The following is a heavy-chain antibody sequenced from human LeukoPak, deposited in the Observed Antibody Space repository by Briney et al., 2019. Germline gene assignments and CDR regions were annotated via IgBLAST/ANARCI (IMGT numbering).Heavy chain of an antibody. Sequence: GGSLRLSCAASGFTFSSYSMNWVRQAPGKGLEWVSSISSSSSYIYYADSVKGRFTISRDNAKNSLYLQMNSLRAEDTAVYYCARDPVLNYYGSGSPYQFDYWGQGTLVTVSS. V-gene: IGHV3-21*01. CDR1: GFTFSSYS. D-gene: IGHD3-10*01. CDR2: ISSSSSYI. J-gene: IGHJ4*02. CDR3: ARDPVLNYYGSGSPYQFDY.